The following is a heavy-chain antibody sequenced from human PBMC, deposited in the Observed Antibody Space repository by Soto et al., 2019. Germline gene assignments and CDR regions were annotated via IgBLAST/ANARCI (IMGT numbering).Heavy chain of an antibody. Sequence: EVQLVESGGGLVQPGGSLRLSCAASGFTFSRFWMHWVRQAPGKGLVWVSRIYSDGSSPMYADSVKGRFTISRDNAKSTLYLQMSSLRAEDTAVYYCAGSYCGDDCALDYWGQGTLVTVSS. J-gene: IGHJ4*02. D-gene: IGHD2-21*02. CDR3: AGSYCGDDCALDY. V-gene: IGHV3-74*03. CDR1: GFTFSRFW. CDR2: IYSDGSSP.